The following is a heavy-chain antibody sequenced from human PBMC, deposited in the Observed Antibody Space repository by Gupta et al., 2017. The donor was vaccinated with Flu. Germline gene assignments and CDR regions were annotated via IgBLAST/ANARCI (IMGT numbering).Heavy chain of an antibody. Sequence: QVQLVESGGGVVQPGKSLRLSCAAAGFMFNNYGFHWVRPAPGKGLECVSVIWYDGSNKYYGDSVKGRFTVSRDTSKNTLYLQMNSLRAEDTAVYYCARAQDGYRNYYYGMDVWGQGTTVTVSS. D-gene: IGHD5-12*01. J-gene: IGHJ6*02. CDR1: GFMFNNYG. V-gene: IGHV3-33*01. CDR2: IWYDGSNK. CDR3: ARAQDGYRNYYYGMDV.